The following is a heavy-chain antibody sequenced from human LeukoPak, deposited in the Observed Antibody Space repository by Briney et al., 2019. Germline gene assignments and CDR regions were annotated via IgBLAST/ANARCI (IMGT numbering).Heavy chain of an antibody. CDR1: AFTFSSYA. V-gene: IGHV3-23*01. CDR3: AKDGYSSSWYGYYYYYYMDV. Sequence: PGGSLRLSCAASAFTFSSYAMSWVRQAPGKGLEWVSAISGSGGSTYYADSVKGRFTISRDNSKNTLYLQMNSLRAEDTAVYYCAKDGYSSSWYGYYYYYYMDVWGKGTTVTVSS. CDR2: ISGSGGST. D-gene: IGHD6-13*01. J-gene: IGHJ6*03.